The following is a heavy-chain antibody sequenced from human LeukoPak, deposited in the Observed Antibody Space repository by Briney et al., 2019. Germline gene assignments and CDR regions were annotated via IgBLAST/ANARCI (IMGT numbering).Heavy chain of an antibody. V-gene: IGHV3-48*04. CDR3: ARGSIVGATNSAFDL. CDR1: GFTVSSYW. J-gene: IGHJ3*01. Sequence: GCLILCCAASGFTVSSYWMSWVRQAPGKGLEWGSYISSSCRTIYYADSVKGRFTISRDNAKNSLYLQMNSLRAEDTAVYYCARGSIVGATNSAFDLWRQGTMVTVSS. D-gene: IGHD1-26*01. CDR2: ISSSCRTI.